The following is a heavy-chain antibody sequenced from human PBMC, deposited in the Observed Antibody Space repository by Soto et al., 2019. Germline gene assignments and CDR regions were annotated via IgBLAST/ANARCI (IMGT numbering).Heavy chain of an antibody. Sequence: PSETLSLTCAVYGGSFSGYYWSWIRQPPGKGLEWIGEINHSGSTNYNPSLKSRVTISVDTSKNQFSLKLSSVTAADTAVYYCARGGHYYYYGMDGWGQGTTVTVSS. V-gene: IGHV4-34*01. CDR1: GGSFSGYY. CDR3: ARGGHYYYYGMDG. J-gene: IGHJ6*02. CDR2: INHSGST.